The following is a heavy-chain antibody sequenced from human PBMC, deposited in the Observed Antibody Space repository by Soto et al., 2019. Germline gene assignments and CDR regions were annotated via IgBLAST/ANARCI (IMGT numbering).Heavy chain of an antibody. CDR2: IKRDGSGG. CDR1: GFTFSNYW. CDR3: ARDVAPGSSGWYVDAFDI. J-gene: IGHJ3*02. D-gene: IGHD6-13*01. V-gene: IGHV3-7*01. Sequence: QLVESGGGLVQPGGSLRLSCAASGFTFSNYWMTWVRQAPGKGLEWVANIKRDGSGGYYLDSVRGRFTVSRDNARNSLYLQMNRLRAEDTALYYCARDVAPGSSGWYVDAFDIWGQGTMVPVSS.